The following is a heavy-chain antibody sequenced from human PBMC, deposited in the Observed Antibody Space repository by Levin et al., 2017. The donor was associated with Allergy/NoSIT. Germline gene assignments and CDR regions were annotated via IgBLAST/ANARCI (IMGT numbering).Heavy chain of an antibody. CDR3: AKERYPRGYSGYDWGTDY. V-gene: IGHV3-30*18. J-gene: IGHJ4*02. CDR2: ISYDGSNK. Sequence: GESLKISCAASGFTFSSYGMHWVRQAPGKGLEWVAVISYDGSNKYYADSVKGRFTISRDNSKNTLYLQMNSLRAEDTAVYYCAKERYPRGYSGYDWGTDYWGQGTLVTVSS. CDR1: GFTFSSYG. D-gene: IGHD5-12*01.